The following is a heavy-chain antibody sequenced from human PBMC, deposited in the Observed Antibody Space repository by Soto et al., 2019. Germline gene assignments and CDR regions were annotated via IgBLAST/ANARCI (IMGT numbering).Heavy chain of an antibody. D-gene: IGHD2-2*01. CDR1: GYTFTGYY. J-gene: IGHJ6*03. CDR2: INPNSGGT. CDR3: ARDLEYCSSTSCSYRRRNYYMDV. Sequence: ASGKVSCKASGYTFTGYYMHWVRQAPGQGLEWMGWINPNSGGTNYAQKFQGWVTMTRDTSISTAYMELSRLRSDDTAVYYCARDLEYCSSTSCSYRRRNYYMDVWGKGTTVTVSS. V-gene: IGHV1-2*04.